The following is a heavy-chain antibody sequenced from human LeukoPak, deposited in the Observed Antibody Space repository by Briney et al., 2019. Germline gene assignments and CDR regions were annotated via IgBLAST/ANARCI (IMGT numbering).Heavy chain of an antibody. D-gene: IGHD1-26*01. CDR1: GGSISSGGYY. Sequence: SETLSLTCTVSGGSISSGGYYWSWIRQPPGKGLEWIGYVYHSGSTYYNPSLKSRVTISVDGSKNQFSLKLSSVTAADTAVYYCARDGRQKELSSDWFDPWGQGTLVTVSS. CDR2: VYHSGST. CDR3: ARDGRQKELSSDWFDP. J-gene: IGHJ5*02. V-gene: IGHV4-30-2*01.